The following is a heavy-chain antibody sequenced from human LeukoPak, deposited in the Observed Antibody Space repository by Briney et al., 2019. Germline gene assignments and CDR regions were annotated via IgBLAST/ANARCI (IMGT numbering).Heavy chain of an antibody. D-gene: IGHD4-11*01. CDR3: ASVVAHSNYYYYYYYMDV. J-gene: IGHJ6*03. CDR2: INHSGST. Sequence: PSETLSLTCAVYGGSFSGYYWSWIRQPPGKGLEWIGEINHSGSTNYNPSLKSRVTISVDTSKNQFSLKLSSVTAADTAVYYCASVVAHSNYYYYYYYMDVWGKGTTVTVSS. V-gene: IGHV4-34*01. CDR1: GGSFSGYY.